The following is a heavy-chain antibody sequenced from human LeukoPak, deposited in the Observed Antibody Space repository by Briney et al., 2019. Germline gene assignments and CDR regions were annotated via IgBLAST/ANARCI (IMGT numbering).Heavy chain of an antibody. CDR3: VYTSGWYLYSYFDC. CDR1: GGSISSNSYY. CDR2: IYYSGST. D-gene: IGHD6-19*01. V-gene: IGHV4-39*01. J-gene: IGHJ4*02. Sequence: PSETLSLTCSVSGGSISSNSYYWGWIRQPPGKGLEWIGSIYYSGSTYHNPSLKSRVTISVDTSKNQFSLKLSSVTAADTAMYYCVYTSGWYLYSYFDCWGQGTLVTVSS.